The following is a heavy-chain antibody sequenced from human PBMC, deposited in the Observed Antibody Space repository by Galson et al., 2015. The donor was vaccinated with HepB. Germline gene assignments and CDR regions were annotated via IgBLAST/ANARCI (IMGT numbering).Heavy chain of an antibody. CDR2: ISGSGGST. J-gene: IGHJ5*02. CDR3: AKGPYYYDSSGYYENWFDP. V-gene: IGHV3-23*01. CDR1: GFTFSSYA. Sequence: SLRLSCAASGFTFSSYAMSWVLQAPGKGLEWVSAISGSGGSTYYADSVKGRFTISGDNSKNTLYLQMNSLRAEDTAVYYCAKGPYYYDSSGYYENWFDPWGQGTLVTVSS. D-gene: IGHD3-22*01.